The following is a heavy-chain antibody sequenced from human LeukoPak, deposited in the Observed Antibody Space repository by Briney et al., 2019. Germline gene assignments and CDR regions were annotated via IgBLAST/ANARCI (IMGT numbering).Heavy chain of an antibody. CDR1: GGTFSSYA. CDR2: IIPILGIA. D-gene: IGHD4-11*01. V-gene: IGHV1-69*04. CDR3: ARDQHYSFDY. J-gene: IGHJ4*02. Sequence: ASVKVSCKASGGTFSSYAISWVRQAPGQGLEWMGRIIPILGIANYAQKFQGRVTITADKSTSTAYMELSSLRSEDTAAYYCARDQHYSFDYWGQGTLVTVSS.